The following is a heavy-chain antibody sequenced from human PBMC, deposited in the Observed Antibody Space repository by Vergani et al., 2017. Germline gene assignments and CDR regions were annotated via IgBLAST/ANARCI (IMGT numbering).Heavy chain of an antibody. V-gene: IGHV5-10-1*03. Sequence: EVQLVQSGAEVKKPGESLRISCKGSGYSFTSYWISWVRQMPGKGLEWMGSIDPSDSYTNYSPSFQGHVTISADKSISTAYLQWSSLKASDTAMYYCARRVGYCSSTSCSQRAYGMDVWGQGTTVTVSS. D-gene: IGHD2-2*01. CDR3: ARRVGYCSSTSCSQRAYGMDV. J-gene: IGHJ6*02. CDR1: GYSFTSYW. CDR2: IDPSDSYT.